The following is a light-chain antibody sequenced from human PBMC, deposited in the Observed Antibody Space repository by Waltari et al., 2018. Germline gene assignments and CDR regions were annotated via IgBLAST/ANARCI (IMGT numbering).Light chain of an antibody. CDR1: QSVSSN. CDR3: QQYNKWPPWA. J-gene: IGKJ1*01. CDR2: GAS. V-gene: IGKV3-15*01. Sequence: EIVMTQSPATLSVSPGERATLSCRASQSVSSNLAWYQQKPGQAPWLLIYGASTRATGIPARFSGSGSGTDFTLTISSLQSEDFALYYCQQYNKWPPWAFGQGTKVEIK.